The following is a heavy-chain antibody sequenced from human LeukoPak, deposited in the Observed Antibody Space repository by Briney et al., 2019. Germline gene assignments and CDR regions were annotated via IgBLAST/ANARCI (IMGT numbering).Heavy chain of an antibody. Sequence: GGSLRLSCAASGFILSGSDMHWVRQASGKGLEWIGRIRTKVKNYATAYAASVRGRSTLSRDDSNNMAYLQMNSLKTEDTALYFCTAFTDRPSDHWSQGTLVTVSS. CDR3: TAFTDRPSDH. J-gene: IGHJ4*02. CDR2: IRTKVKNYAT. CDR1: GFILSGSD. V-gene: IGHV3-73*01.